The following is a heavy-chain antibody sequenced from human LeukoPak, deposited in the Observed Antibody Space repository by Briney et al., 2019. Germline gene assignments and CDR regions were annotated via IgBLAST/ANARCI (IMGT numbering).Heavy chain of an antibody. Sequence: SETLSLTCTVSGGSISSSSYYWGWIRQPPGKGLEWIGSIYYSGSTYYNPSLKSRVTISVDTSKNQFSLKLSSVTAADTAVYYCARDSSSRYYYYGMTSGAKGPRSPSP. CDR3: ARDSSSRYYYYGMTS. D-gene: IGHD6-13*01. J-gene: IGHJ6*02. CDR2: IYYSGST. V-gene: IGHV4-39*07. CDR1: GGSISSSSYY.